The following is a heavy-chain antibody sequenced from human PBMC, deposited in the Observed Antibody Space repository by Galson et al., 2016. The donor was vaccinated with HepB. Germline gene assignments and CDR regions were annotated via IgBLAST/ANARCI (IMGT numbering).Heavy chain of an antibody. Sequence: ETLSLTCTVSGVSVSSGSYSWSWIRQPPGKGLEWIGYIYYSGATSYNPSLKSRVTISIDTSKKQFSLKLNSVTAADTAIDYCARELAAAGLDYWGQGTLVTVSS. V-gene: IGHV4-61*01. CDR2: IYYSGAT. CDR1: GVSVSSGSYS. J-gene: IGHJ4*02. CDR3: ARELAAAGLDY. D-gene: IGHD6-13*01.